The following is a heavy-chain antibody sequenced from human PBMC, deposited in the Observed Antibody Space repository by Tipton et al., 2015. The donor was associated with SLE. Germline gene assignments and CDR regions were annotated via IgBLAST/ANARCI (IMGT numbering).Heavy chain of an antibody. J-gene: IGHJ4*02. CDR1: GDSISSGTYY. V-gene: IGHV4-61*02. CDR3: ARGGFDWGFPYFDN. CDR2: IYHSGST. Sequence: TLSLTCTVSGDSISSGTYYWNWIRQSAGKELEWIGRIYHSGSTNYNPSLKSRLTMSVDTSKNQFTLKLSSVTAADTAVYYCARGGFDWGFPYFDNWGQGTLVNVSS. D-gene: IGHD3-9*01.